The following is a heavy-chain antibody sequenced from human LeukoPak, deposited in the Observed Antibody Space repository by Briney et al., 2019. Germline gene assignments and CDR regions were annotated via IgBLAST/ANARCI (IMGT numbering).Heavy chain of an antibody. CDR2: IIPIFGTA. Sequence: GASVKVSCKASGYTFTSYGISWVRQAPGQGLEWMGGIIPIFGTANYAQKFQGRVTITADESTSTAYMELSSLRSEDTAVYYCARVTAGAFDIWGQGTMVTVSS. J-gene: IGHJ3*02. CDR1: GYTFTSYG. V-gene: IGHV1-69*13. D-gene: IGHD2-21*02. CDR3: ARVTAGAFDI.